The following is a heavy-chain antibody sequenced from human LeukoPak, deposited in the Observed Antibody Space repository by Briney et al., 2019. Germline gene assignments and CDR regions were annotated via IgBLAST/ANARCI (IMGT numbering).Heavy chain of an antibody. CDR1: GYSFTSYY. V-gene: IGHV1-46*01. CDR3: ARGRRGMVRGVIITSYYYMDV. D-gene: IGHD3-10*01. Sequence: GASVKVSCKASGYSFTSYYMHWVRQAPGQRLECMGNINPSGDSTSYAQKFQGRVTITSNTSISTAYMELSSLRSEDTAVYYCARGRRGMVRGVIITSYYYMDVWGKGTTVTVSS. J-gene: IGHJ6*03. CDR2: INPSGDST.